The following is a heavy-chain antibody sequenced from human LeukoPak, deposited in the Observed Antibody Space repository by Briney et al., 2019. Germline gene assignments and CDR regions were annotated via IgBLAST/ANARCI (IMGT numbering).Heavy chain of an antibody. CDR1: GYTFASNY. J-gene: IGHJ4*02. V-gene: IGHV1-46*01. Sequence: ASVKVSCKASGYTFASNYIHWVRQAPGQGLEWMGMIYPRDGSTSYAQKFQGRVTVTRDTSTSTVHMELSGLRSEDTAVYYCARDQEGFDYWGQGTLVTVSS. CDR3: ARDQEGFDY. CDR2: IYPRDGST.